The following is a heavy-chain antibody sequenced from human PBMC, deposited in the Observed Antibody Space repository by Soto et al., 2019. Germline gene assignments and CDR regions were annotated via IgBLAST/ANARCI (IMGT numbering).Heavy chain of an antibody. J-gene: IGHJ6*02. CDR2: ISYDGNNK. D-gene: IGHD2-15*01. CDR3: ARAGCDGGSCYTLVGLRYGMDV. CDR1: GFTFSSYA. Sequence: QVQLVESGGGVVQPGRSQRLSCAASGFTFSSYAMYWVRQAPGKGLEWVAVISYDGNNKYYADSVKGRFTISRDNSKNTLYLQMNSLMAEDTAVYYFARAGCDGGSCYTLVGLRYGMDVWGQGTTVTVSS. V-gene: IGHV3-30-3*01.